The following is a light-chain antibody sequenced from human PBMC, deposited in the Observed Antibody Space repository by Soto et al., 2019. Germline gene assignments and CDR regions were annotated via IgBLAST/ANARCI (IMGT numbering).Light chain of an antibody. Sequence: DIQMTQSPSTLSASVGDRVTITCRASQSISSWLAWYQQKPGKAPKLLIYKASSLESGVPSRFSGSGSGTEFTLTISSLQPDDFATYYCQQYNSRYTFDQGTKLEIK. CDR3: QQYNSRYT. V-gene: IGKV1-5*03. CDR2: KAS. CDR1: QSISSW. J-gene: IGKJ2*01.